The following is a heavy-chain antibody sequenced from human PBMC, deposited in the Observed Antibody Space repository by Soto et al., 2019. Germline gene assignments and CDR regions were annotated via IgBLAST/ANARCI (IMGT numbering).Heavy chain of an antibody. V-gene: IGHV1-2*02. D-gene: IGHD2-8*01. J-gene: IGHJ4*02. Sequence: QAHLVQSGAEVKKPGASVKVSCKASGYTFTGYTFHWVRQAPGQGLEWMAWINSSSSDSSYAPKIQGRVTVTMDAPSSTAYMELTRLRSDDTAVYYCTTEMATIKGFFDKWGQGTRVAVSS. CDR2: INSSSSDS. CDR1: GYTFTGYT. CDR3: TTEMATIKGFFDK.